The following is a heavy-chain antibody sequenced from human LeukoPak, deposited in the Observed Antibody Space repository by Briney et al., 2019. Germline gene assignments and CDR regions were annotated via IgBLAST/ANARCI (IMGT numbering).Heavy chain of an antibody. CDR3: ARTGRNNYFDS. V-gene: IGHV3-11*01. Sequence: GGSLRLSCAASGFTFSDSYMSWIRQAPGEGLDWLACICSSSHTIYYAESVRGRFTISRDNAKNSLSLQLNSLRPEDTAVYYCARTGRNNYFDSWGQGTLVTVSS. CDR2: ICSSSHTI. CDR1: GFTFSDSY. D-gene: IGHD5-24*01. J-gene: IGHJ5*01.